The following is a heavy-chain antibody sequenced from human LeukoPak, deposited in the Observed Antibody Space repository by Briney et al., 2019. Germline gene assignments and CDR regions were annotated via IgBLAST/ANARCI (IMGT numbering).Heavy chain of an antibody. Sequence: GGSLRLSCAASGFTFSSYGMRWVRQAPGKGLEWVAIIWYDGSNYSYADSVKGRFTISRDNSKNTLYLQMNSLRAEDTAVYYCARDTSRDGHNLDCWGQGTLVTVSS. CDR1: GFTFSSYG. J-gene: IGHJ4*02. CDR3: ARDTSRDGHNLDC. D-gene: IGHD5-24*01. V-gene: IGHV3-33*01. CDR2: IWYDGSNY.